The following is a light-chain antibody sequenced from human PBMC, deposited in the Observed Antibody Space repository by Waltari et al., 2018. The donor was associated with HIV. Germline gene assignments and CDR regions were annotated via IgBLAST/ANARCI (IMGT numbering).Light chain of an antibody. Sequence: EIVLTQSPDTLSLSPGERATLSCRASQRVGSTFLAWYQQKPGQAPRLLVDGTSRRATGIPDRFSGSGSGTDFTLAISRLEPEDFAVYYCQQYGDSPMYTFGQGTRLDIK. CDR2: GTS. CDR3: QQYGDSPMYT. CDR1: QRVGSTF. J-gene: IGKJ2*01. V-gene: IGKV3-20*01.